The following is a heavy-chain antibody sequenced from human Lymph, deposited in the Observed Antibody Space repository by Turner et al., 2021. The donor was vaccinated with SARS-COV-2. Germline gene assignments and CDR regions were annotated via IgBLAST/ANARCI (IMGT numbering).Heavy chain of an antibody. CDR3: VKGDRYGGYHLDY. V-gene: IGHV3-64D*06. Sequence: EVQLVESGGGLVQPGGSLRLSCSASGFPFSSYAMHWVRQAPGKGLEYFSAISSNGGSTYYADSVKGRFTISRDNSKNTLYLQMSSLRAEDTAVYYCVKGDRYGGYHLDYWGQGTLVTVSS. J-gene: IGHJ4*02. D-gene: IGHD5-12*01. CDR2: ISSNGGST. CDR1: GFPFSSYA.